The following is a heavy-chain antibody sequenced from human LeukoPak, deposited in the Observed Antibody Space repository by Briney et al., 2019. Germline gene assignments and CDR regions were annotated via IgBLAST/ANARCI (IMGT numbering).Heavy chain of an antibody. D-gene: IGHD6-6*01. CDR1: GFTVSSNY. J-gene: IGHJ6*03. CDR2: ISGSGGST. V-gene: IGHV3-23*01. CDR3: AKSPRPPYYMDV. Sequence: GGSLRLSCAASGFTVSSNYMSWVRQAPGKGLEWVSAISGSGGSTYYADPVKGRFTISRDNSKNTLYLQMNSLRAEDTAVYYCAKSPRPPYYMDVWGKGTTVTVSS.